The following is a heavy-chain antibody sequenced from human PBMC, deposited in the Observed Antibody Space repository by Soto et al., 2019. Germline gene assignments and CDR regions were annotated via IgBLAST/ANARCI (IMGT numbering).Heavy chain of an antibody. CDR2: LSYTGST. D-gene: IGHD2-8*02. Sequence: QVHLQESGPQLVKPSQPLSLTCTVSGGPVRDAFSYWTWIRQPPGKGPEWMGYLSYTGSTYYNPALRSRATISVDEPSNPLSLRLRSVTAADTAVDSCARELEGGVFDIWGRGTLVTVS. CDR1: GGPVRDAFSY. V-gene: IGHV4-30-4*01. J-gene: IGHJ3*02. CDR3: ARELEGGVFDI.